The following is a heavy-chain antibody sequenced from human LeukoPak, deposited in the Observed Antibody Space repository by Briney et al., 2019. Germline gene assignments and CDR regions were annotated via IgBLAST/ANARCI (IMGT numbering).Heavy chain of an antibody. J-gene: IGHJ4*02. V-gene: IGHV4-39*01. CDR3: ARQTRIRDGSRFDY. CDR1: GGSISSSSYY. Sequence: SETLSLTCTVSGGSISSSSYYWGWIRQPPGKGLEWIGSIYYSGSTYYNPSLKSRVTISVDTSKNQFSLKLSSVTAADTAVYYCARQTRIRDGSRFDYWGQGTLVTVSS. D-gene: IGHD2-15*01. CDR2: IYYSGST.